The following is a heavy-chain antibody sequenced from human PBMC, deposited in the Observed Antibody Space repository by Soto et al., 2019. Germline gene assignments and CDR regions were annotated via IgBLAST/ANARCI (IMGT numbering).Heavy chain of an antibody. J-gene: IGHJ4*02. Sequence: QLQLQESGPGLVKPSETLSLTCTVSGGSISSSSLQWGWIRQPPGRGLDWIGSIFSSGGTYYNPSLKGRVTISVHTSSNRFSLKLSSVTAADTAVYYCARQYYYGSGRQIDYWGQGTLVTVSS. D-gene: IGHD3-10*01. CDR1: GGSISSSSLQ. CDR2: IFSSGGT. V-gene: IGHV4-39*01. CDR3: ARQYYYGSGRQIDY.